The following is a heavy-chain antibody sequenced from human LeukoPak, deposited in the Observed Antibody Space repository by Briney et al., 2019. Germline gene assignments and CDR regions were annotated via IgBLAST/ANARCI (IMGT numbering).Heavy chain of an antibody. CDR2: INPSGGST. V-gene: IGHV1-46*01. Sequence: SVKVSCKPSGYTFSSYYMHWVRQAPEQGLEWMGVINPSGGSTSYAQRFQGRVTMTRDTSTSTFYMELSSLRSEDTAMYYCARHSLPGTTPFDYWGQGTLVTVSS. J-gene: IGHJ4*02. D-gene: IGHD1-1*01. CDR1: GYTFSSYY. CDR3: ARHSLPGTTPFDY.